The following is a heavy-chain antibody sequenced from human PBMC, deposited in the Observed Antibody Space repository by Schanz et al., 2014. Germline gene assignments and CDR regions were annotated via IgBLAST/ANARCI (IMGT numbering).Heavy chain of an antibody. V-gene: IGHV3-11*01. J-gene: IGHJ4*02. CDR3: ANNWNLDY. CDR2: IGNGGVTI. D-gene: IGHD1-20*01. Sequence: QVQLVDSGGGLVKPGGSLRLSCAASGFTFSDYFMAWIRQPPGRGLEWVSYIGNGGVTIYYADSVKGRFTISRDNSKNTLYLQMNSLRAEDTAVYYCANNWNLDYWGQGTLVTVSS. CDR1: GFTFSDYF.